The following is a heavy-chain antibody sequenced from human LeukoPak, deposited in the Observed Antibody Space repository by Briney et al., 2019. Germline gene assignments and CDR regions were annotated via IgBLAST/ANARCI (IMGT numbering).Heavy chain of an antibody. CDR3: GGGAVDHYYYYMDV. D-gene: IGHD2-15*01. J-gene: IGHJ6*03. V-gene: IGHV1-8*01. CDR1: GYTFTSYD. Sequence: ASVKVSCKASGYTFTSYDIHWVGQATGQGLEWMGWMDPNSDNTVYAEKFQGRVTITTDESTSTAYMELSSLRSEDTAVYYCGGGAVDHYYYYMDVWGKGTTVTVSS. CDR2: MDPNSDNT.